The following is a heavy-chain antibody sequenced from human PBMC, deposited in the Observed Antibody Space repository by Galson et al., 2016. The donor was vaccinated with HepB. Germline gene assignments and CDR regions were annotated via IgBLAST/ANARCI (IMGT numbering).Heavy chain of an antibody. D-gene: IGHD3-22*01. CDR3: ARHYYDSSGYYHYFDY. J-gene: IGHJ4*02. Sequence: SETLSLTCTVSGGSISSYYWSWFRQPPGKGLEWIGYIYYTGSAHYNPSLRSRVTISVDTSNNQFSLSLSSVTAADTAVYFCARHYYDSSGYYHYFDYWGQGILVTVSS. V-gene: IGHV4-59*01. CDR1: GGSISSYY. CDR2: IYYTGSA.